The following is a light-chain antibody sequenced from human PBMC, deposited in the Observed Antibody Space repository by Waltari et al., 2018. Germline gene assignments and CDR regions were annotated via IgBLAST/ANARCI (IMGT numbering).Light chain of an antibody. V-gene: IGLV4-69*01. CDR1: TAPSRNI. CDR2: VNSDGSH. J-gene: IGLJ3*02. Sequence: QLVLTQSPSASPSLAALLKLTCTLSTAPSRNIIAWLQQRPERGPRYLMKVNSDGSHRKGDDIPDRFSGPSSGAERYLTIASPQSEDEADYYCETGGHGTWVFGGGTKLTVL. CDR3: ETGGHGTWV.